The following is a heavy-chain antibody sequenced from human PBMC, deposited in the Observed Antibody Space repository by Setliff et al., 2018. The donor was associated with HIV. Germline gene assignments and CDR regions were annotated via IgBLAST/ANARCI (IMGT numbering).Heavy chain of an antibody. D-gene: IGHD6-19*01. CDR3: ARVGRSVTGP. CDR2: IIPMFGTA. CDR1: GYTFTSYD. J-gene: IGHJ5*02. Sequence: SVKVSCKASGYTFTSYDINWVRQAPGQGLEWMGRIIPMFGTANYAQKFQGRVTITADRSTNTVYMELSSLRSDDTAVYYCARVGRSVTGPWGQGTLVTVSS. V-gene: IGHV1-69*06.